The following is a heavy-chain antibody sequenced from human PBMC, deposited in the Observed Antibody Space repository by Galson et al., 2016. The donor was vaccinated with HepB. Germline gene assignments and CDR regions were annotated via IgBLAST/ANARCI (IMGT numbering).Heavy chain of an antibody. V-gene: IGHV3-NL1*01. J-gene: IGHJ4*02. D-gene: IGHD6-13*01. CDR3: AREKDSSSWYNFDY. CDR1: GFNFMSYR. CDR2: IDGADGGDGIT. Sequence: SLRLSCAASGFNFMSYRMAWVRQAPGKGLEWLSEIDGADGGDGITHYTDSVKGRFAISRDKSKNTLFLQMNSLRAEDTAVYYCAREKDSSSWYNFDYWGQGTLVTVSS.